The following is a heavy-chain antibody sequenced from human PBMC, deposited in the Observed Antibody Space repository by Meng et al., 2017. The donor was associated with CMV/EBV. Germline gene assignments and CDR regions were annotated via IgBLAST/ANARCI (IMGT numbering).Heavy chain of an antibody. J-gene: IGHJ5*02. Sequence: GSLRLSCTVSGGSISSYYWSWIRQPPGKGLERIGYIYYSGSTNYNPSLKSRVTISVDTSKNQFSLKLSSVTSADTAVYYCARDGSSSGYWFDPWGQGTLVTVSS. D-gene: IGHD3-22*01. V-gene: IGHV4-59*01. CDR2: IYYSGST. CDR3: ARDGSSSGYWFDP. CDR1: GGSISSYY.